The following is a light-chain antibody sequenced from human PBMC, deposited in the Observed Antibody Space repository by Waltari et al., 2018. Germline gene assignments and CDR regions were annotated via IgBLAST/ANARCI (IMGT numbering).Light chain of an antibody. CDR2: KVF. CDR1: TSDVGRYAL. CDR3: CSYAGRGTYV. Sequence: QSALTQPASVSGTPGQSITISCSGTTSDVGRYALVSWYQQHPGEAPKLLICKVFKRPPDTSSRFSGAKSGSTASLTISGLQPEDEADYYCCSYAGRGTYVFGSGTKVTVL. J-gene: IGLJ1*01. V-gene: IGLV2-23*02.